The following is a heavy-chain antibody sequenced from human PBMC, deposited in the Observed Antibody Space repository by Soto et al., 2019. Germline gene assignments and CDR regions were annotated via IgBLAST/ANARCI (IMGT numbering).Heavy chain of an antibody. CDR3: WCYYDSSGYGAIRDAFDI. Sequence: GASVKVSCKASGGTFSSYAISWVRQAPGQGLEWMGGIIPIFGTANYAQKFQGRVTITADESTSTAYMELSSLRSEDTAVYYCWCYYDSSGYGAIRDAFDIWGQGTMVTVSS. CDR2: IIPIFGTA. CDR1: GGTFSSYA. V-gene: IGHV1-69*13. D-gene: IGHD3-22*01. J-gene: IGHJ3*02.